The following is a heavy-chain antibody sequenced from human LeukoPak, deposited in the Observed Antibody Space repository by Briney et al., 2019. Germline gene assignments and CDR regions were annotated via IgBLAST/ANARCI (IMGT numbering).Heavy chain of an antibody. D-gene: IGHD6-25*01. Sequence: GGSLRLSCAASGFTFSDYYMSWIRQAPGKGLEWVSYISSSGSTKNYADSVKGRFTISRDNAKSSLFLQMNSLRVEDTAVYFCARVRKQRLERIYFDSWGQGILVTVSS. CDR2: ISSSGSTK. V-gene: IGHV3-11*01. CDR1: GFTFSDYY. CDR3: ARVRKQRLERIYFDS. J-gene: IGHJ4*02.